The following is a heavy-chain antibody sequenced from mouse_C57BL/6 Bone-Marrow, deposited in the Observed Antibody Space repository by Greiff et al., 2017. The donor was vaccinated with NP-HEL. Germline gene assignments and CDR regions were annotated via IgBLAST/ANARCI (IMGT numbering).Heavy chain of an antibody. CDR2: IDPSDSYT. D-gene: IGHD1-1*01. CDR1: GYTFTSYW. CDR3: ARLGGITTVVADY. Sequence: QVQLKQPGAELVMPGASVKLSCKASGYTFTSYWMHWVKQRPGQGLEWIGEIDPSDSYTNYNQKFKGKSTLTVDKSSSTAYMQLSSLTSEDSAVYYCARLGGITTVVADYWGQGTTLTVSS. J-gene: IGHJ2*01. V-gene: IGHV1-69*01.